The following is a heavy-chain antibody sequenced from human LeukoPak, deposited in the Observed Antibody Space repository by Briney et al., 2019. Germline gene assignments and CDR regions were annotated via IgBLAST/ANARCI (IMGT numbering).Heavy chain of an antibody. J-gene: IGHJ4*02. CDR1: GFTFSSYW. D-gene: IGHD3-10*01. CDR3: ARDRSITMVRGVTPNGY. V-gene: IGHV3-7*01. CDR2: IKQDGSEK. Sequence: GGSLRLSCAASGFTFSSYWMSWVRQAPGKGLEWVANIKQDGSEKYYVDSVKGRFTISRDNAKNSLYLQMNSMRAEDTAVYYCARDRSITMVRGVTPNGYWGQGTLVTVSS.